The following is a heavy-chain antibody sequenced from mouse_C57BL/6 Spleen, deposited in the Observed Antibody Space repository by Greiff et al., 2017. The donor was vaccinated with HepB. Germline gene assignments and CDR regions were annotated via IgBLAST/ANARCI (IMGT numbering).Heavy chain of an antibody. CDR1: GYTFTDYN. Sequence: EVQLQQSGPELVKPGASVKIPCKASGYTFTDYNMDWVKQSHGKSLEWIGDINPNNGGTNYNQKFKGKATLTVDKSSSTAYMELRSLTSEDTAVYYCARSGHLFHYFDYWGQGTTLTVSS. D-gene: IGHD3-1*01. V-gene: IGHV1-18*01. CDR2: INPNNGGT. CDR3: ARSGHLFHYFDY. J-gene: IGHJ2*01.